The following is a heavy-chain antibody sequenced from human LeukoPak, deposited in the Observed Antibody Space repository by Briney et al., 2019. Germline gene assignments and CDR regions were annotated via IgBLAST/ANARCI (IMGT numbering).Heavy chain of an antibody. V-gene: IGHV3-7*05. J-gene: IGHJ4*02. Sequence: GGSLRLSCAASGFTFSMYWMSWVRQAPGKGLEWVANIKEDGSEKYYVDSVRGRFTISRDNAKNSLFLQMNSPRAEDTAVYYCARDSRRGELPNYWGQGTLVTVSS. D-gene: IGHD1-7*01. CDR2: IKEDGSEK. CDR3: ARDSRRGELPNY. CDR1: GFTFSMYW.